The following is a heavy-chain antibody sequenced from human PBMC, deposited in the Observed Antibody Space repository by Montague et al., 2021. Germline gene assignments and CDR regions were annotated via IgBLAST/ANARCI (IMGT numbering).Heavy chain of an antibody. V-gene: IGHV4-31*11. Sequence: TLSLTCAVSGGSISSTAYYWSWIRQHPGKGLEWIGYIYCSGSTYYNPSLKSRVTISVDTSQNQFSLNLNSVTAADTAVCYCARVGATVTAPFDFWGQGTLVTVSS. J-gene: IGHJ4*02. CDR1: GGSISSTAYY. CDR2: IYCSGST. CDR3: ARVGATVTAPFDF. D-gene: IGHD4-17*01.